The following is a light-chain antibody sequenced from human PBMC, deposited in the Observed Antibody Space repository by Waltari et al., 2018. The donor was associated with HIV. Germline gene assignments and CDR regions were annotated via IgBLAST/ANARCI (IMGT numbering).Light chain of an antibody. CDR1: QPVSSW. Sequence: DIQGTQSPSALSASVGDTVTISCRASQPVSSWMAWFLQRPSKAPRLLIYQASILASGVPSRFSGSRSGTDFSLTIRGLQPDDFGTYYCQQYNWHWTFGQGTRV. J-gene: IGKJ1*01. CDR3: QQYNWHWT. CDR2: QAS. V-gene: IGKV1-5*01.